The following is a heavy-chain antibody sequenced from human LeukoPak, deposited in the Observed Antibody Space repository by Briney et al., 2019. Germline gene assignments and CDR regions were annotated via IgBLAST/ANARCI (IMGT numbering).Heavy chain of an antibody. J-gene: IGHJ4*02. V-gene: IGHV3-53*01. Sequence: GGSLRLSCAASGFTVSSNYMSWVRQAPGKGLEWVSIIYSGGSTYFADSVKGRFTISRDNSKNALYLQMNSLRAEDTALYYCARVPVASWIQLDSWGQGTLVTVSS. CDR2: IYSGGST. CDR3: ARVPVASWIQLDS. D-gene: IGHD6-13*01. CDR1: GFTVSSNY.